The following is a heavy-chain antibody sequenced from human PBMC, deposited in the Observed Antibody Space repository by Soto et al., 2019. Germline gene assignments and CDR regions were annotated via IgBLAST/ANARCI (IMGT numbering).Heavy chain of an antibody. V-gene: IGHV3-30*18. J-gene: IGHJ4*02. CDR1: GFTFSSYG. D-gene: IGHD3-9*01. CDR3: AKDEYFDWMFDY. CDR2: ISYDGSNK. Sequence: GGSLRLSCAASGFTFSSYGMHWVRQAPGKGLEWVTVISYDGSNKYYADSVKGRFTISRDKSKNTLYLQMNSLRAEDRAVYYCAKDEYFDWMFDYWGQGTLVTVSS.